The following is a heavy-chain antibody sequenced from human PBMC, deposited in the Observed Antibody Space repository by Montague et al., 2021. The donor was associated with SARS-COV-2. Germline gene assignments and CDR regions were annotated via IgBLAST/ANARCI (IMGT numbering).Heavy chain of an antibody. D-gene: IGHD6-19*01. V-gene: IGHV3-30*04. Sequence: SLRLSCAASGFTFSSYAMHWVRQAPGKGLEWVAVISDDGSTKYYVDSVKGRFTISRDNSKNTLYLQVNSPRTEYTAVYYCARDRSWLILGELDYWGQGTLVTVPS. CDR3: ARDRSWLILGELDY. J-gene: IGHJ4*02. CDR1: GFTFSSYA. CDR2: ISDDGSTK.